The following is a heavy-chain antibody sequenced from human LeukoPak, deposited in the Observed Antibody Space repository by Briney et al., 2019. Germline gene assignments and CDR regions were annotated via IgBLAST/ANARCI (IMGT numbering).Heavy chain of an antibody. V-gene: IGHV3-30*18. CDR1: GFTFSSYG. CDR2: ILYDGSSK. D-gene: IGHD4-17*01. J-gene: IGHJ4*02. CDR3: AKDSRSRGMTTVTNFDY. Sequence: PGESLRLSCAASGFTFSSYGIHWVRQAPGKGLEWVAVILYDGSSKYYADSAKGRFTISRDNSKNTLYLQMNSLRAEDTAVYYCAKDSRSRGMTTVTNFDYWGQGTLVTVSS.